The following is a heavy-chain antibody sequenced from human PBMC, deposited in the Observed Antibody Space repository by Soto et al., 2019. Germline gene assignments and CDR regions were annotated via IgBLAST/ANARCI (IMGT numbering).Heavy chain of an antibody. D-gene: IGHD6-19*01. Sequence: QVQLVQSGAEVKKPGASVKVSCKASGYTFTSYDINWVRQATGQGLEWMGWMNLNSGNTGYAQKFRGRITRPRSTSISTAYMELSSLRSEDTAVYYCAGEYSSGWSKDLGQGTLVTVSS. J-gene: IGHJ4*02. CDR3: AGEYSSGWSKD. V-gene: IGHV1-8*01. CDR2: MNLNSGNT. CDR1: GYTFTSYD.